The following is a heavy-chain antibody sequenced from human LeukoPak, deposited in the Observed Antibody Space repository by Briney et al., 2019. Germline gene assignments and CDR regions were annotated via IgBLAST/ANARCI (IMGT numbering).Heavy chain of an antibody. Sequence: SETLSLTCTVSAGSVSSGSYYWSWIRQTPGKGLEWIGNIYYSGSTTYNPSLKSRVTMSVDTSKNKFSLKLNSLTAADTAVYYCARVPISTTARGYFDYWGQGTLVTVSS. J-gene: IGHJ4*02. CDR1: AGSVSSGSYY. D-gene: IGHD4-17*01. V-gene: IGHV4-61*01. CDR2: IYYSGST. CDR3: ARVPISTTARGYFDY.